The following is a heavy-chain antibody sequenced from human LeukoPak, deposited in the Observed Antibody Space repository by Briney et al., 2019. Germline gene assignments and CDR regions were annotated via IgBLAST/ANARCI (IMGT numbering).Heavy chain of an antibody. CDR1: GFTFSSYW. CDR3: AREKHDILTGLDY. D-gene: IGHD3-9*01. CDR2: ISGSGGST. Sequence: GGSLRLSCAASGFTFSSYWMSWVRQAPGKGLEWVSAISGSGGSTYYADSVRGRFTISRDNSKNTLYLQMNSLRAEDTAVYYCAREKHDILTGLDYWGQGTLVTVSS. J-gene: IGHJ4*02. V-gene: IGHV3-23*01.